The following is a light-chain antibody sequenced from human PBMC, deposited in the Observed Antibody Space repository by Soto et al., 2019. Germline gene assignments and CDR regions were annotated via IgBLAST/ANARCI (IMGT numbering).Light chain of an antibody. Sequence: DIQMTQSPSSLSASVGDRVTITCRASQTISSYLNWYQQNPGKAPKLLIYASSSLQSGVPSRFSGSGSGTDFTLTISSLQPEDCATYHCQQSHSIPYTFGQGTKLAIK. CDR1: QTISSY. CDR3: QQSHSIPYT. J-gene: IGKJ2*01. V-gene: IGKV1-39*01. CDR2: ASS.